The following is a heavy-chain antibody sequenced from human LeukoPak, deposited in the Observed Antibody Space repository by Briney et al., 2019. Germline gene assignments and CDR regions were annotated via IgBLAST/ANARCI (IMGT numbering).Heavy chain of an antibody. J-gene: IGHJ4*02. Sequence: GGTLRLSCAASGFTFSNYAMTWVRQAPGKGLEWVSGISGSGGSTYYADSVKGRFTISRDNSKNTLYLQMNSLRAEDTAVYYCAKDRGGNYLFYLDYWGQGTLVTVSS. CDR1: GFTFSNYA. V-gene: IGHV3-23*01. CDR3: AKDRGGNYLFYLDY. CDR2: ISGSGGST. D-gene: IGHD1-26*01.